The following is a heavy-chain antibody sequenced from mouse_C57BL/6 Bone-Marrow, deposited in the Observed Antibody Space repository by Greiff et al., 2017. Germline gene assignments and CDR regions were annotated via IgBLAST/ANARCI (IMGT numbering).Heavy chain of an antibody. CDR2: IHPGSGST. Sequence: VQLQQSGAELVKPGASVKMSCTASGYTFTSYWMTWVKQSPGQGLEWIGDIHPGSGSTNYNEKFKSKATLTVDKSSSPAYMQRSSLTSEDSAVYYCARGDDYSNWDYWGQGTRPTVSA. D-gene: IGHD2-5*01. V-gene: IGHV1-55*01. CDR3: ARGDDYSNWDY. J-gene: IGHJ2*03. CDR1: GYTFTSYW.